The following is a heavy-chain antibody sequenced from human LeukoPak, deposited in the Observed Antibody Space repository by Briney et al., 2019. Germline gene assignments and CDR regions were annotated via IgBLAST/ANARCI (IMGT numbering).Heavy chain of an antibody. Sequence: GASVKVSCKVSGYTLTELSMHWVRQAPGKGLEWMGGFDPEDGETIYAQKFQGRVTMTEDTSTDTAYMELSRLRSEDTAVYYCALGGAARGNYFDYWGQGTLVTVSS. V-gene: IGHV1-24*01. CDR3: ALGGAARGNYFDY. CDR1: GYTLTELS. J-gene: IGHJ4*02. CDR2: FDPEDGET. D-gene: IGHD6-6*01.